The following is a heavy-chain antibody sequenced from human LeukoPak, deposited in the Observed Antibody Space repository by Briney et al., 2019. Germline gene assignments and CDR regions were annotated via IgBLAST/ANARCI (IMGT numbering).Heavy chain of an antibody. CDR2: IYSGGST. CDR3: AREGNYDILTGYSWFDP. J-gene: IGHJ5*02. D-gene: IGHD3-9*01. CDR1: GFTVSSNY. V-gene: IGHV3-66*01. Sequence: GGSLRLSCAASGFTVSSNYMSWVRQAPGKGLEWVSVIYSGGSTYYADSVKGRFTISRDNSKNTLYLQMNSLRAEDTAVYYCAREGNYDILTGYSWFDPWGQGTLVTVSS.